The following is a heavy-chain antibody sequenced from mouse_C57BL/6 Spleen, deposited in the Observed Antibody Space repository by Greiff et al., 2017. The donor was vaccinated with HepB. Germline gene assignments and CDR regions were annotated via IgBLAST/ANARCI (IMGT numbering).Heavy chain of an antibody. V-gene: IGHV1-69*01. CDR2: IDPSDSYT. J-gene: IGHJ2*01. CDR3: ARRNWDGSLEY. Sequence: QVQLQQPGAELVMPGASVKLSCKASGYTFTSYWMHWVKQRPGQGLEWIGEIDPSDSYTNYNQKFKGKSTLTVDKSSSTAYMQLSSLTSEDSAVYYCARRNWDGSLEYWGQGTTLTVSS. CDR1: GYTFTSYW. D-gene: IGHD4-1*01.